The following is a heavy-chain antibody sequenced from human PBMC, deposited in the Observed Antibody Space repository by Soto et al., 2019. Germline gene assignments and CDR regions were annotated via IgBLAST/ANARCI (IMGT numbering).Heavy chain of an antibody. CDR3: ARDVGSAAFDI. Sequence: PSKTLSLTCTVSGGSISSYYWSWIRQPPGKGLEYIGYIYYSGRTNYNPSLKSRVTISVDTSKNQFSLKLSSVTAADTAIYYCARDVGSAAFDIWGQGTMVTVSS. V-gene: IGHV4-59*01. CDR2: IYYSGRT. D-gene: IGHD1-26*01. CDR1: GGSISSYY. J-gene: IGHJ3*02.